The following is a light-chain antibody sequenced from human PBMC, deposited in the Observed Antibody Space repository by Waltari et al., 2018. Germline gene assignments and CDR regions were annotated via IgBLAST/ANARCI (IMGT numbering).Light chain of an antibody. CDR1: QRVLYRSSNKNF. V-gene: IGKV4-1*01. CDR2: WAS. J-gene: IGKJ3*01. CDR3: QQYYSTIFT. Sequence: DIVVTQSPASLSVSLGERATINCTSRQRVLYRSSNKNFLAWYQQKPGQPPKLLIYWASTRESGVPDRFSGSGSGTDFTLTISSLQAEDVAVYYCQQYYSTIFTFGPGTKVDIK.